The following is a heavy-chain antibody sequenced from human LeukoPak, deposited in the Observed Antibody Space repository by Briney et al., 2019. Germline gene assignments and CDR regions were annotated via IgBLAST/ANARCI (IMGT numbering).Heavy chain of an antibody. CDR3: AKYYDFWSGYLNYFDY. V-gene: IGHV3-23*01. J-gene: IGHJ4*02. Sequence: GGSLRLSCAASGFTFSSYAMSWVRQAPGKGLEWVSAISGSGGSTYYADSVKGRFTISRDNSKNTLYLQMNSLRAEDTAAYYCAKYYDFWSGYLNYFDYWGQGTLVTVSS. CDR1: GFTFSSYA. D-gene: IGHD3-3*01. CDR2: ISGSGGST.